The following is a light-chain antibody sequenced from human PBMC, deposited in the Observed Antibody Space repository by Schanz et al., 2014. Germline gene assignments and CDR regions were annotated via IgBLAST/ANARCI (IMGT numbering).Light chain of an antibody. CDR1: QSVSSSY. V-gene: IGKV3-20*01. J-gene: IGKJ2*01. CDR3: QQHGSSPEALYT. Sequence: EIVLTQSPGTLSLSPGERATLSCRASQSVSSSYLAWYQQKPGQAPRLLIYGTSSGATGVPDRFSGSGSGTDFTLTISRLEPEDFAVYYCQQHGSSPEALYTFGQGTKLEIK. CDR2: GTS.